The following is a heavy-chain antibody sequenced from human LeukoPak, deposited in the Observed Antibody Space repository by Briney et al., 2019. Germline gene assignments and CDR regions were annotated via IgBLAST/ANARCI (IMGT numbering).Heavy chain of an antibody. Sequence: VSVKVSCKASGYRFTGYYIHWVRQAPGQGLEWMGWINPNNGGTNYAQKFQGRVTMARDTSITTTYMELSSLRSDDTAVYYCARDSGDYYGSGSRFDPWGQGTLVTVSS. CDR3: ARDSGDYYGSGSRFDP. D-gene: IGHD3-10*01. CDR2: INPNNGGT. J-gene: IGHJ5*02. V-gene: IGHV1-2*02. CDR1: GYRFTGYY.